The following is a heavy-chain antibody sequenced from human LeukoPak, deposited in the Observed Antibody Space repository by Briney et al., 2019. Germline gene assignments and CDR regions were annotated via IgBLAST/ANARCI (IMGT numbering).Heavy chain of an antibody. V-gene: IGHV4-59*08. CDR1: GDSITTYY. Sequence: SETLSLTCTVSGDSITTYYWSWIRQPPGKGLDWIGYIYYDGSTNYNPSLKSRVTISVDTSKNQFSLKLSSVTAADTAVYYCARIDRLRSFLFDYWGQGTLVTVSS. J-gene: IGHJ4*02. CDR3: ARIDRLRSFLFDY. D-gene: IGHD4-17*01. CDR2: IYYDGST.